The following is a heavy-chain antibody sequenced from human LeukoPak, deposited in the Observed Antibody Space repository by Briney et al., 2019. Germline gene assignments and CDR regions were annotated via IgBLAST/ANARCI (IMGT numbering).Heavy chain of an antibody. J-gene: IGHJ4*02. CDR2: IYYSGST. D-gene: IGHD6-19*01. V-gene: IGHV4-39*07. CDR3: ARQTVAGRTIDY. CDR1: GGSISSSSYY. Sequence: SETLSLTCTVSGGSISSSSYYWGWIRQPPGKGLEWIGSIYYSGSTYYNPSLKRRVTISVDTSKNQFSLKLSSVTAADTAVYYCARQTVAGRTIDYWGQGTLVTVSS.